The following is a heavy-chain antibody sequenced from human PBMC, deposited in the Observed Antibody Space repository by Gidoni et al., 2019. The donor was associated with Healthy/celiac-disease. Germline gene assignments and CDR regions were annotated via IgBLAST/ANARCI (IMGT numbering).Heavy chain of an antibody. CDR1: GYTFTGYY. CDR3: ATAPASYSSGWYFDY. J-gene: IGHJ4*02. D-gene: IGHD6-19*01. CDR2: INPNSGGT. Sequence: QVQLVQSGAEVKKPGASVKVSCKASGYTFTGYYMHWVRQAPGQGLEWMGWINPNSGGTNYAQKFQGRVTMTRDTSISTAYMELSRLRSDDTAVYYCATAPASYSSGWYFDYWGQGTLVTVSS. V-gene: IGHV1-2*02.